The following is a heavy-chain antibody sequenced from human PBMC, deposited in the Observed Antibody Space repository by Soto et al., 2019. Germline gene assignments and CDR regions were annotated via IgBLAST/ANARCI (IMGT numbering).Heavy chain of an antibody. J-gene: IGHJ5*02. CDR2: INPSGGST. Sequence: GASVKVSCKASGYTFTSYYMHWVRQAPGQGLEWMGIINPSGGSTSYAQKFQGRVTMTRDTSTSTVYMELSSLRSEDTAVYYCARDMKTTNRIAAAGNRPRHVGFDPWGQGTLVTVSS. CDR1: GYTFTSYY. V-gene: IGHV1-46*01. D-gene: IGHD6-13*01. CDR3: ARDMKTTNRIAAAGNRPRHVGFDP.